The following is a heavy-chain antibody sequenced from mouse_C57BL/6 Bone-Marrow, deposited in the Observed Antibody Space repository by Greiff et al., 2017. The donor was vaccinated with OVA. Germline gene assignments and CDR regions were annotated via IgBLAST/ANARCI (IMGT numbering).Heavy chain of an antibody. D-gene: IGHD5-1*01. J-gene: IGHJ3*01. Sequence: EVQLQQSGPELVKPGASVKISCKASGYTFTDYYMNWVKQSHGKSLEWIGDINPNNGGTSYNQKFKGKDTLTVDKSSSTAYMELRSLTSEDSAVYYCAEGSTSAYWGQGTLVTVSA. V-gene: IGHV1-26*01. CDR2: INPNNGGT. CDR3: AEGSTSAY. CDR1: GYTFTDYY.